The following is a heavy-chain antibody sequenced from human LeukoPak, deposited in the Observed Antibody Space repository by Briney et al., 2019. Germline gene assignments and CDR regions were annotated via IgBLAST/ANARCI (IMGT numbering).Heavy chain of an antibody. Sequence: GAAVKVSCKASGGTFSSYAISWVRQAPGQGLEWMGRIIPILGIANYAQKFQGRVTITADKSTSTAYMELSSLRSEDTAVYYCARGSSSWYSGVYWGQGTLVTVSS. D-gene: IGHD6-13*01. V-gene: IGHV1-69*04. CDR1: GGTFSSYA. CDR3: ARGSSSWYSGVY. J-gene: IGHJ4*02. CDR2: IIPILGIA.